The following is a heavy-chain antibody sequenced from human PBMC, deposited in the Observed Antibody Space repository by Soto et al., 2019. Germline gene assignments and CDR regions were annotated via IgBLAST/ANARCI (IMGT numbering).Heavy chain of an antibody. CDR1: GGSISSGGYY. V-gene: IGHV4-31*03. CDR2: MYNSGRS. J-gene: IGHJ4*02. Sequence: SETLSLTCTVSGGSISSGGYYWSWFRQHPGKGLEWIGYMYNSGRSYYNPSLKSRVTISADTSKNQFSLNLTSVTAADTAVYYCARDSGYSTSYPIFAYWGQGTLVTVSS. CDR3: ARDSGYSTSYPIFAY. D-gene: IGHD6-13*01.